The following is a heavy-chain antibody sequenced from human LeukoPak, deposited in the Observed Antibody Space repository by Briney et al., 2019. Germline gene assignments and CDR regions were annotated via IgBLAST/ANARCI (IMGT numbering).Heavy chain of an antibody. V-gene: IGHV3-74*01. CDR2: INSDGSST. D-gene: IGHD2-15*01. Sequence: GGSLRLSCAASGFTFSYYWMHWVRQAPGKGLVWVSRINSDGSSTSYADSVKGRFTISRDNAKNTLYLQMNSLRAEDTAVYYCARESYCSGGSCYSGRAFDIWGQGTMVTVSS. CDR1: GFTFSYYW. CDR3: ARESYCSGGSCYSGRAFDI. J-gene: IGHJ3*02.